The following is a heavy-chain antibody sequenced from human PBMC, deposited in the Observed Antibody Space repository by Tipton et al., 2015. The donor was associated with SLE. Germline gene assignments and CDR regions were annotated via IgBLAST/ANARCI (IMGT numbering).Heavy chain of an antibody. V-gene: IGHV4-31*03. CDR1: GASVSSGAYY. J-gene: IGHJ4*01. D-gene: IGHD6-19*01. CDR3: ARDWRDSGWYGGFDS. CDR2: IYYSGST. Sequence: TLSLTCNVSGASVSSGAYYWGWIRQHPGKGLEWIGYIYYSGSTSYNPSLKSRVTMSVDTSKNQFSLKLNSVTAADTAVYYCARDWRDSGWYGGFDSWAQGTLVTVSS.